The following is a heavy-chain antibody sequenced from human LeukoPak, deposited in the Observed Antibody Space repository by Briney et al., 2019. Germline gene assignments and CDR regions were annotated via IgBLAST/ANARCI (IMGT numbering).Heavy chain of an antibody. CDR2: IIPIFGTA. Sequence: ASVKVSCKASGGTFSSYAISWVRQAPGQGLEWMGGIIPIFGTANYAQKFQGRVTITADESTSTAYMELSSLRSEDTAVYYCARSRGDYYDSSGYYIWGQGTLVTVSS. V-gene: IGHV1-69*13. J-gene: IGHJ4*02. D-gene: IGHD3-22*01. CDR3: ARSRGDYYDSSGYYI. CDR1: GGTFSSYA.